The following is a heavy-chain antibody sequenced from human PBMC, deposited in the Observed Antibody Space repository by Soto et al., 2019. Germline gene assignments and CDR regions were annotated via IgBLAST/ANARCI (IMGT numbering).Heavy chain of an antibody. CDR1: GFTFSSYS. Sequence: PGGSLRLSCAASGFTFSSYSMSWVRQAPGKGLEWVSAISGSGGSTYYADSVKGRFTISRDSSKNTLYLQMNSLRAEDTAVYYCAKDLSVVVVAATFDYWGQGTLVTVSS. D-gene: IGHD2-15*01. J-gene: IGHJ4*02. CDR2: ISGSGGST. V-gene: IGHV3-23*01. CDR3: AKDLSVVVVAATFDY.